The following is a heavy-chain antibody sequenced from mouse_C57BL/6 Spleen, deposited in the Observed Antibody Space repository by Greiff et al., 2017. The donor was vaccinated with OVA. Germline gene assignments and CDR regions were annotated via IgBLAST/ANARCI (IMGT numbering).Heavy chain of an antibody. V-gene: IGHV1-72*01. D-gene: IGHD1-1*01. J-gene: IGHJ2*01. Sequence: VQLQQPGAELVKPGASVKLSCKASGYTFTSYWMHWVKQRPGRGLEWIGRIDPSRGGTKYNEKFKSKATLTVDKPSSTAYMQLSSLTSEDAAVYYCARCLVYAGFDYWGQGTTLTVSS. CDR3: ARCLVYAGFDY. CDR1: GYTFTSYW. CDR2: IDPSRGGT.